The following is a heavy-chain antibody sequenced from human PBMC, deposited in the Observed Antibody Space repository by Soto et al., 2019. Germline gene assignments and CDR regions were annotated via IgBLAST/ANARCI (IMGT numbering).Heavy chain of an antibody. Sequence: EVQLVESGGGLVQPGRSLRLSCAASGFTFDDYAMNWVRQAPGKGLEWVSGISWNSDSIGYEDSVKGRFTISRDNAKNSLYLQMKSLRAEDTALYYCAKGGEPCCSYSMDVWGKGTTVTVSS. CDR3: AKGGEPCCSYSMDV. V-gene: IGHV3-9*01. CDR2: ISWNSDSI. D-gene: IGHD2-15*01. J-gene: IGHJ6*03. CDR1: GFTFDDYA.